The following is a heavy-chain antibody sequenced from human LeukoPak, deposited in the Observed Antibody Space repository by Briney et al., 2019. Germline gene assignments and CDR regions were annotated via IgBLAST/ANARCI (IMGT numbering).Heavy chain of an antibody. Sequence: PGRSLRLSCAASGFTFDDYAMHWVRQAPGKGLEWVSYISGSSSTIYYADSVKGRLTISRDNAKNSLYLQMNSLRAEDTAVYYCARDWHFAFDMWGQGTMVTVSS. CDR2: ISGSSSTI. CDR3: ARDWHFAFDM. CDR1: GFTFDDYA. V-gene: IGHV3-48*04. J-gene: IGHJ3*02.